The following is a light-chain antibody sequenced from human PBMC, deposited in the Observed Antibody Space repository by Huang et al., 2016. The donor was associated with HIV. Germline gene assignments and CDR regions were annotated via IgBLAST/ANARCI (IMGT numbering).Light chain of an antibody. CDR1: QSVNTN. CDR2: AAS. Sequence: VMMSQSPATLAASPGERVTLSCGASQSVNTNLAWYQQKPGQPPRLLIYAASTRATGVPARFAGSGSGTECTLTIDSLQSDDFAVYDCQQYNKWPPEYTFGQGTRLEIK. V-gene: IGKV3-15*01. CDR3: QQYNKWPPEYT. J-gene: IGKJ2*01.